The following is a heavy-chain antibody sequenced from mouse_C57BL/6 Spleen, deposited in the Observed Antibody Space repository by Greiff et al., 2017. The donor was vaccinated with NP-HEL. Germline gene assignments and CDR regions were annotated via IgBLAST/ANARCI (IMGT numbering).Heavy chain of an antibody. D-gene: IGHD1-1*01. J-gene: IGHJ1*03. V-gene: IGHV6-3*01. CDR3: TAKHYGSSYWYFDV. CDR2: IRLKSDNYAT. CDR1: GFTFSNYW. Sequence: EVKLVESGGGLVQPGGSMKLSCVASGFTFSNYWMNWVRQSPEKGLEWVAQIRLKSDNYATHYAESVKGRFTISRDDSKSSVYLQMNNLRAEDTGIYYCTAKHYGSSYWYFDVWGTGTTVTVSS.